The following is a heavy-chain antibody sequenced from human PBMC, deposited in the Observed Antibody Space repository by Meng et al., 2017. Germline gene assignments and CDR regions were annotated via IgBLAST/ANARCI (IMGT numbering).Heavy chain of an antibody. Sequence: QGRLWQSGAEVKKHGASVKVSCKASGYTFTGYYMHWVRQAPGQGLEWMGWISAYNGNTNYAQKLQGRVTMTTDTSTSTAYMELRSLRSDDTAVYYCARLLRPYSSSSNFDYWGQGTLVTVSS. CDR3: ARLLRPYSSSSNFDY. CDR2: ISAYNGNT. J-gene: IGHJ4*02. V-gene: IGHV1-18*04. CDR1: GYTFTGYY. D-gene: IGHD6-6*01.